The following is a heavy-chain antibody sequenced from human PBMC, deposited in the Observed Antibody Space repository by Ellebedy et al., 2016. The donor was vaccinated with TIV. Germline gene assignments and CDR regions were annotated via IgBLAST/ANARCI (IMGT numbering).Heavy chain of an antibody. CDR2: IYYSGST. J-gene: IGHJ4*02. CDR1: GGSIISGDYH. Sequence: MPSETLSLTCTVSGGSIISGDYHWSWLRQPPGLGLEWIGYIYYSGSTNYNPSLKSRVTLSVDTSKNQFPLKLSSVPAADTAVYYCARVRGGRGSVLGILKTYYFDYWGQGTLVTVSS. CDR3: ARVRGGRGSVLGILKTYYFDY. D-gene: IGHD3-10*01. V-gene: IGHV4-61*08.